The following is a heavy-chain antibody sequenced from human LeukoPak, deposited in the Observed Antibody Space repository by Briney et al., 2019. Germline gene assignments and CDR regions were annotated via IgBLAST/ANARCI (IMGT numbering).Heavy chain of an antibody. CDR2: IKSKTDGGTT. Sequence: GGSLRLSCAASGFTFSSYSMNWVRQAPGKGLEWVGRIKSKTDGGTTDYAAPVKGRFTISRDDSKNTLYLQMNSLETEDTAVYYCTTDLGIAARPIPPRYYYYMDVWGKGTTVTVSS. CDR3: TTDLGIAARPIPPRYYYYMDV. CDR1: GFTFSSYS. J-gene: IGHJ6*03. V-gene: IGHV3-15*01. D-gene: IGHD6-6*01.